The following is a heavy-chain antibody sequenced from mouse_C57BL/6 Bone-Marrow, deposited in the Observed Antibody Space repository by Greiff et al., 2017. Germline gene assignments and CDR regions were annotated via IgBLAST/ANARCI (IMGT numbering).Heavy chain of an antibody. CDR3: ARADYYVSSPWFAY. CDR2: IYPGSGST. Sequence: QVQLQQPGAELVKPGASVKMSCKASGYTFTSYWITWVKQRPGQGLEWIGDIYPGSGSTNYNEKFKSKATLTVDTSSSTAYMQLSSLTSEDSAVYYCARADYYVSSPWFAYWGQGTLVTVSA. D-gene: IGHD1-1*01. J-gene: IGHJ3*01. V-gene: IGHV1-55*01. CDR1: GYTFTSYW.